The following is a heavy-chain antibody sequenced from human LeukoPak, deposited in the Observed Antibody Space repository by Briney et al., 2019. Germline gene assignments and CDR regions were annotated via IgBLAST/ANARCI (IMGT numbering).Heavy chain of an antibody. CDR3: ARERRTSRIITMIRKHDQKPSYYMDV. CDR2: MNPNSGNT. CDR1: GYTFTSYD. J-gene: IGHJ6*03. D-gene: IGHD3-22*01. Sequence: ASVKVSCKASGYTFTSYDINWVRQATGQGLEWMGWMNPNSGNTGYAQKFQGRVTMTRNTSISTAYMELSSLRSEDTAVYYCARERRTSRIITMIRKHDQKPSYYMDVWGKGTTVTISS. V-gene: IGHV1-8*01.